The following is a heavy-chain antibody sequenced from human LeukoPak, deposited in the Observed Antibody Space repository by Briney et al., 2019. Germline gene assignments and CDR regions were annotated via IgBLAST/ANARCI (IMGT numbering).Heavy chain of an antibody. D-gene: IGHD6-13*01. Sequence: ASVTVSCKASGYTFTGYYMHWVRHAPGQGLEWMGWINPNSGGTNYAQKFQGRVTMTRDTSISTAYMELSRLRSDDTAVYYCARPHPPYSSSWYVLEYFQHWGQGTLVTVSS. CDR3: ARPHPPYSSSWYVLEYFQH. V-gene: IGHV1-2*02. J-gene: IGHJ1*01. CDR1: GYTFTGYY. CDR2: INPNSGGT.